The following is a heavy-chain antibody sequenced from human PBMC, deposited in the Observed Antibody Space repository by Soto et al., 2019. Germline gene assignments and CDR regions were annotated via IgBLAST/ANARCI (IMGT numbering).Heavy chain of an antibody. D-gene: IGHD5-18*01. CDR2: MNPNSGNT. CDR1: GYTVTSYD. CDR3: AREKRYGYADY. J-gene: IGHJ4*02. Sequence: QVQLVQSGAEVKKPGASVKVSCKASGYTVTSYDIKWVREATGQGLEWMGWMNPNSGNTGYAQKFQGRVTMTRNTSISTTYMELSSLRSEDTAVFYCAREKRYGYADYWGQGTLVTVSS. V-gene: IGHV1-8*01.